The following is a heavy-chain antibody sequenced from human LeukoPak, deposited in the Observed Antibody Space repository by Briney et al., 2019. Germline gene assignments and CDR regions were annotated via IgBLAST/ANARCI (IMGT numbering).Heavy chain of an antibody. CDR3: AGVLGWDDVFDI. V-gene: IGHV3-74*01. Sequence: GGSLRLSCAASGVTLSRFRMYWVRQAPGKGLVWVSRINSDGSSTSYADSVKGRFTISRDNAKNTLYLQINSLRAEDTAVYYCAGVLGWDDVFDIWGQGTMVTVSS. D-gene: IGHD1-26*01. CDR1: GVTLSRFR. J-gene: IGHJ3*02. CDR2: INSDGSST.